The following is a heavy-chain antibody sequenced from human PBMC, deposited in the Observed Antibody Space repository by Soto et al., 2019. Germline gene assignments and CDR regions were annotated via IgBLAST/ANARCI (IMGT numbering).Heavy chain of an antibody. D-gene: IGHD3-10*01. Sequence: GASVKVSCKASGGTFSSYAISWVRQAPGQGLEWMGGIIPIFGTANYAQKFQGRVTITADESTSTAYMELSSLRSEDTAVYYCARDLDGSGAGGYWGQGTLVTVSS. V-gene: IGHV1-69*13. CDR2: IIPIFGTA. CDR1: GGTFSSYA. J-gene: IGHJ4*02. CDR3: ARDLDGSGAGGY.